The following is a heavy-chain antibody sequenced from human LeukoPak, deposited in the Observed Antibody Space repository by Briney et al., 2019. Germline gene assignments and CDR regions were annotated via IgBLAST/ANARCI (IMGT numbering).Heavy chain of an antibody. CDR1: GLNLDAYA. Sequence: RGSLRLSCAASGLNLDAYAMHWVRQAPGKGLEWVSLISGDGTITYYADSVKGRFTISRDNSENSLFLEMNSLRSEDTALYYCAKDTPLFYHYYGIDVWGQGTTVTVSS. CDR3: AKDTPLFYHYYGIDV. V-gene: IGHV3-43*02. CDR2: ISGDGTIT. J-gene: IGHJ6*02.